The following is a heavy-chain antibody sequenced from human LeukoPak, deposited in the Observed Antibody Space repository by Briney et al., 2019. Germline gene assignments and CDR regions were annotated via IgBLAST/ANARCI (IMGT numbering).Heavy chain of an antibody. CDR3: ARGPELDLAGAFDI. V-gene: IGHV4-34*01. D-gene: IGHD1-7*01. CDR2: INHSGST. J-gene: IGHJ3*02. CDR1: GGSFSGYY. Sequence: PSETLSHTCAVYGGSFSGYYWSWIRQPPGKGLEWIGEINHSGSTNYNPSLKSRVTISVDTSKNQFSLKLSSVTAADTAVYYCARGPELDLAGAFDIWGQGTMVTVSS.